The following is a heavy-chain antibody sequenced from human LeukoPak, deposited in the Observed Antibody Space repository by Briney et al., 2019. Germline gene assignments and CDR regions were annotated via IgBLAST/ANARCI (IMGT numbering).Heavy chain of an antibody. CDR2: IYYSGST. V-gene: IGHV4-39*07. Sequence: SETLSLTCTVSGGSISSNTYYWAWIRQPPGKGLVWLGNIYYSGSTYYNPSLKSRITISVDTSKIQFSLKLSSVTAADTAVYFCARYVIGPNWFVPCGQGTLVTVSS. J-gene: IGHJ5*02. CDR3: ARYVIGPNWFVP. CDR1: GGSISSNTYY. D-gene: IGHD3-10*01.